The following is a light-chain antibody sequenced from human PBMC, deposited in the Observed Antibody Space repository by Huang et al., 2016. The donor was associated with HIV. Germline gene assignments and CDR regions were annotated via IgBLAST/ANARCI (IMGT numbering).Light chain of an antibody. CDR2: WAS. J-gene: IGKJ1*01. V-gene: IGKV4-1*01. Sequence: DIIMSQSPDSLTVSLGERATLNCRSSQSVYASSTSKDYMAWFQQKPGQPPKLLLFWASSREVGVPDRFSGSGSGRHFTLTIANLQPEDAAIYYCQQYYSLPQTFGQGTRV. CDR1: QSVYASSTSKDY. CDR3: QQYYSLPQT.